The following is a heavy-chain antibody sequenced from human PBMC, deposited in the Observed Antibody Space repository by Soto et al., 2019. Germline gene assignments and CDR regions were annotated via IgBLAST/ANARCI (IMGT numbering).Heavy chain of an antibody. Sequence: ASVKVSCKASGYTFITYGVTWVRQAPGQGLEWMGWITPYNGKTHYAQKFQDRVTMTTDTSTSTAYMELRSLRSDDTAVYYCARDNGAFDIWGQGTMVTVSS. J-gene: IGHJ3*02. V-gene: IGHV1-18*01. CDR1: GYTFITYG. D-gene: IGHD2-8*01. CDR2: ITPYNGKT. CDR3: ARDNGAFDI.